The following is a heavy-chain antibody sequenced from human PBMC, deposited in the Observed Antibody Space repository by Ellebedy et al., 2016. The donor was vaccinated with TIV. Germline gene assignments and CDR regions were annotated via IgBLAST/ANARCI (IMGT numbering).Heavy chain of an antibody. CDR1: GFTFTSYS. J-gene: IGHJ4*02. CDR3: ARDAMIWIFDS. D-gene: IGHD3-22*01. V-gene: IGHV3-48*01. Sequence: GESLKISCAASGFTFTSYSMNWVRQAPGKGLEWISYISNSDTIYYADSVRGRFTISRDKAKKSVYLQMKSLRVDDTGVYYCARDAMIWIFDSWGQGTLVTVSS. CDR2: ISNSDTI.